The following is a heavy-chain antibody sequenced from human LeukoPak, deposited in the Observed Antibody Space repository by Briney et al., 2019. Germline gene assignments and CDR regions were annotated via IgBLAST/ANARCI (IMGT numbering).Heavy chain of an antibody. V-gene: IGHV3-21*01. J-gene: IGHJ6*02. D-gene: IGHD3-3*01. CDR2: ISSSSSYI. CDR1: GFTFSSYS. CDR3: ARVGSYDFGSGYVARYDDYYGMDV. Sequence: PGGSLRLSCAASGFTFSSYSMTWVRQAPGKGLEWVSSISSSSSYIYYADSVKGRFTISRDNAKNSLYLQMNSLRAPDTAVYYCARVGSYDFGSGYVARYDDYYGMDVWGQGTTVTVSS.